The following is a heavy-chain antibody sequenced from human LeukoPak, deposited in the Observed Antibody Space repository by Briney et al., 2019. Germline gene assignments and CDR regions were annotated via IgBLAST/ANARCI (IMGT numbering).Heavy chain of an antibody. Sequence: GGCLRLSCAASGFTFSTYSMNWVRQAPGKGLEWISYITSSSSAIYYTDSVKGRFTVSRDNAKNSLYLQMNSLRAEDTAVYYCARDNRGYDYWGQGTLVTVSS. CDR1: GFTFSTYS. J-gene: IGHJ4*02. CDR3: ARDNRGYDY. D-gene: IGHD5-12*01. V-gene: IGHV3-48*04. CDR2: ITSSSSAI.